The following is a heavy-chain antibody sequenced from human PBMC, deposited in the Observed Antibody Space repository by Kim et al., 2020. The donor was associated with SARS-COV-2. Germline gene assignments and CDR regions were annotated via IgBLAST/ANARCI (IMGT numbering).Heavy chain of an antibody. J-gene: IGHJ4*02. V-gene: IGHV3-53*01. Sequence: GGSLRLSCAASGFTVSSNYMTWVRQAPGKGLEWVSIIYNGGITYYADSVKGRFTISRDNSKNTLYLQMNSLRADDTAVYYCARADYWGQGTLVTVSS. CDR1: GFTVSSNY. CDR3: ARADY. CDR2: IYNGGIT.